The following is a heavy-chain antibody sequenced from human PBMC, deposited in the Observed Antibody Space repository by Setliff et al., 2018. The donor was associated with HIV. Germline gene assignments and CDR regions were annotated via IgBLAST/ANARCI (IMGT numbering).Heavy chain of an antibody. J-gene: IGHJ6*02. CDR2: IYPGNSDT. Sequence: PGESLKISCKGSGYSFTSYWIGWVRQMPGKGLEWMGIIYPGNSDTTYSPSFQGQVTISADKSISTAYLQWSSLKASDTAMYCCAKHLSPGSGWYSKARGMDVWGQGTTVTVSS. D-gene: IGHD6-19*01. CDR3: AKHLSPGSGWYSKARGMDV. CDR1: GYSFTSYW. V-gene: IGHV5-51*01.